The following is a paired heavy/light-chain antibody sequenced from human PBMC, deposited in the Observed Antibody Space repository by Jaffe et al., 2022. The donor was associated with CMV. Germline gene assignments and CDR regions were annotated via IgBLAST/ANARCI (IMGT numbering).Heavy chain of an antibody. J-gene: IGHJ3*02. D-gene: IGHD3-22*01. CDR2: INPSGGST. V-gene: IGHV1-46*01. CDR3: ARVSGYVYLWWGNSRPQGDAFDI. Sequence: QVQLVQSGAEVKKPGASVKVSCKASGYTFTSYYMHWVRQAPGQGLEWMGIINPSGGSTSYAQKFQGRVTMTRDTSTSTVYMELSSLRSEDTAVYYCARVSGYVYLWWGNSRPQGDAFDIWGQGTMVTVSS. CDR1: GYTFTSYY.
Light chain of an antibody. J-gene: IGKJ2*01. Sequence: DIQMTQSPSSLSASVGDRVTITCQASQDISNYLNWYQQKPGKAPKLLIYDASNLETGVPSRFSGSGSGTDFTFTISSLQPEDIATYYCQQYDNLPSYTFGQGTKLEIK. V-gene: IGKV1-33*01. CDR2: DAS. CDR1: QDISNY. CDR3: QQYDNLPSYT.